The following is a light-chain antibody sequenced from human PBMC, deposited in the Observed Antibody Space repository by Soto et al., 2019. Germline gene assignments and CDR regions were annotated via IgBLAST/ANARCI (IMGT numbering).Light chain of an antibody. CDR1: QSISSN. J-gene: IGKJ5*01. Sequence: EIVMTQSPATLSVSPGERATLSCRASQSISSNLAWYQQKPGQAPRLLIYGASTRATGIPARFSGSGSDTDFTLTISSLQPEDVATYYCQKYNSAPLITFGQGTRLEI. CDR3: QKYNSAPLIT. CDR2: GAS. V-gene: IGKV3-15*01.